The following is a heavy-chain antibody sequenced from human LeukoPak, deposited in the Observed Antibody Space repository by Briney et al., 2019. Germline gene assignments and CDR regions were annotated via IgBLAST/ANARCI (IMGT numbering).Heavy chain of an antibody. J-gene: IGHJ4*02. CDR2: INHSGST. Sequence: SETLSLTCTVSGGFISSYYWSWIRQPPGKGLEWIGEINHSGSTNYNPSLKSRVTISVDTPKNQFSLKLSSVTAADTAVYYCARRRTIVATILANYFDYWGQGTLVTVSS. D-gene: IGHD5-12*01. CDR1: GGFISSYY. CDR3: ARRRTIVATILANYFDY. V-gene: IGHV4-34*01.